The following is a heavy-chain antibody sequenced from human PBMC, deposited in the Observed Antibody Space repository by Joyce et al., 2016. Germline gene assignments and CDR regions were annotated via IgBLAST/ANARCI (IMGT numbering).Heavy chain of an antibody. CDR1: CGSVNSGEYY. J-gene: IGHJ4*02. CDR3: ARSGLDWDSHN. D-gene: IGHD3-9*01. CDR2: IYFDGHT. V-gene: IGHV4-31*03. Sequence: QVLLQESLPGLVKPSETLSLTCTVSCGSVNSGEYYWNWIRQHPGKGLEWIGYIYFDGHTYYNPSLKSRVSISADTSKNQFSLMLTSVTASDTAVYYCARSGLDWDSHNWGQGVLFAVSS.